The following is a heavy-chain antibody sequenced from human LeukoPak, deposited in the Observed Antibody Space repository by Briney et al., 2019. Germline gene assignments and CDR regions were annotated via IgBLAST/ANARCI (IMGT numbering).Heavy chain of an antibody. CDR3: ARWAIHGVIIIDY. J-gene: IGHJ4*02. V-gene: IGHV1-2*02. CDR2: INPNRGAT. D-gene: IGHD3-3*01. Sequence: VASVKVSCKASGYTFTAYYIHWVRQAPGQGLEWLGWINPNRGATKDVQKLEGRVTMTRGTSIGKAYMGLTRVRSDAAAVYYCARWAIHGVIIIDYWGQGTRVTVSS. CDR1: GYTFTAYY.